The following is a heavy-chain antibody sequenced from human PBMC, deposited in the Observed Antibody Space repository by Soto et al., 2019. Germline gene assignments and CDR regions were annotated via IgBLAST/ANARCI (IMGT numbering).Heavy chain of an antibody. CDR3: AKQLWDGGATRDPTTDP. CDR1: GGSISSYY. Sequence: SETLSLTCTVSGGSISSYYWSWIRQPPGKGLEWIGYIYYSGSTNYNPSLKSRVTISRDNSKSMVYLDLNSLRAEDTAIYYCAKQLWDGGATRDPTTDPWGQGVLVTVSS. J-gene: IGHJ5*02. CDR2: IYYSGST. D-gene: IGHD2-21*01. V-gene: IGHV4-59*08.